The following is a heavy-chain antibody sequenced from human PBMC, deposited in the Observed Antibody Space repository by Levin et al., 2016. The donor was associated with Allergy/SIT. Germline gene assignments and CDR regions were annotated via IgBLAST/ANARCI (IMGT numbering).Heavy chain of an antibody. J-gene: IGHJ4*02. Sequence: GESLKISCAASGFTFSSYWMSWVRQAPGKGLEWVANIKQDGSEKYYVDSVKGRFTISRDNAKNSLYLQMNSLRAEDTAVYYCARDDHPDLAGTSDYWGQGTLVTVSS. CDR1: GFTFSSYW. V-gene: IGHV3-7*01. D-gene: IGHD6-13*01. CDR2: IKQDGSEK. CDR3: ARDDHPDLAGTSDY.